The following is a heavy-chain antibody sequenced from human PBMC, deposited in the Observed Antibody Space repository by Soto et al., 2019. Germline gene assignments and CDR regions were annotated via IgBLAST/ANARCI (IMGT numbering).Heavy chain of an antibody. J-gene: IGHJ4*02. D-gene: IGHD6-13*01. Sequence: PSETLSLTCSFSCDSVTSHYLTWIRQSPEKGLECIGYMHYTGFSHYNPSLKSRLTISVDKSKNQFTLQLTSVTVADTAVYYCATWYGNAWYIYWGQGTQVTVSS. CDR2: MHYTGFS. CDR3: ATWYGNAWYIY. CDR1: CDSVTSHY. V-gene: IGHV4-59*02.